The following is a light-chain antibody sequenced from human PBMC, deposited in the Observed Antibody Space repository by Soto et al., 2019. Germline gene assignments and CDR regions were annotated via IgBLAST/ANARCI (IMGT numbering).Light chain of an antibody. J-gene: IGKJ1*01. CDR3: QHYNSYSEA. Sequence: DIQMTQSPSTLSGSVGDRVTITCRASQTISSWLAWYQQKPGKAPKLLIYKASTLKSGVPSRFSGSGSGTEFTLTINRPQPDDFATYYCQHYNSYSEAFGQGTKVELK. V-gene: IGKV1-5*03. CDR1: QTISSW. CDR2: KAS.